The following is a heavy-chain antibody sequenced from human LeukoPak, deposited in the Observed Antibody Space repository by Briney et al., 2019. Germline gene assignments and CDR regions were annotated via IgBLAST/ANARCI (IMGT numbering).Heavy chain of an antibody. CDR1: GFTFSSYS. J-gene: IGHJ6*03. CDR3: AGDYGGNSVYYYYMDI. V-gene: IGHV3-21*01. D-gene: IGHD4-23*01. CDR2: ISSSSSYI. Sequence: GGSLRLSCAASGFTFSSYSMNWVRQAPGKGLEWVSSISSSSSYIYYADSVKGRFTISRDNAKNSLYLQMNSLRAEDTAVYYCAGDYGGNSVYYYYMDIWGKGTTVTVSS.